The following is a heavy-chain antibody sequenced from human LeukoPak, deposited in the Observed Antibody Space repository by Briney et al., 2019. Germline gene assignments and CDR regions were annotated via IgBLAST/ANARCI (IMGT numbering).Heavy chain of an antibody. J-gene: IGHJ4*02. CDR2: INKDGSEK. CDR3: ARDEVTY. CDR1: GFTFSNYR. Sequence: GGSLRLSCAAAGFTFSNYRMSWVRQAPGKGLKWVAHINKDGSEKYYVDSVKGRFTISRDNAKNSLYLQMNSLRVEDTAVYYCARDEVTYWGQGTLVTVSS. V-gene: IGHV3-7*01.